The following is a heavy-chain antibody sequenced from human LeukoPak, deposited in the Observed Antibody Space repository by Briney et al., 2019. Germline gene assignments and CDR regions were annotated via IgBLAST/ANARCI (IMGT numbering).Heavy chain of an antibody. J-gene: IGHJ4*02. Sequence: GGSLRLSCAASGFTFSDYYMSWIRQAPGKRLEWVSYISSSGSTIYYADSVKGRFTISRDNAKNSLYLQMNSLRAEDTAVYYCARDYYYDSSGYPGYWGQGTLVTVSS. V-gene: IGHV3-11*01. D-gene: IGHD3-22*01. CDR1: GFTFSDYY. CDR2: ISSSGSTI. CDR3: ARDYYYDSSGYPGY.